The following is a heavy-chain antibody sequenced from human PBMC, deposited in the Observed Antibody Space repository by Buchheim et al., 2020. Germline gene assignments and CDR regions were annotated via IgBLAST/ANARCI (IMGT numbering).Heavy chain of an antibody. CDR3: ARDGPAAARSWGGYYYYGMDV. V-gene: IGHV3-23*01. D-gene: IGHD6-6*01. Sequence: EVQLLESGGGLVQPGGSLRLSCAASGFTFSSYAMSWVRQAPGKGLEWVSAISGSGGSTYYADSVKGRFTISRDNSKNTLYLQMNSLRAEDTAVYYCARDGPAAARSWGGYYYYGMDVWGQGTT. CDR2: ISGSGGST. CDR1: GFTFSSYA. J-gene: IGHJ6*02.